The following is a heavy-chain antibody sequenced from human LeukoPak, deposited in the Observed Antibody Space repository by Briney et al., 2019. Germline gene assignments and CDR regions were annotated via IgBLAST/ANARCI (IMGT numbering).Heavy chain of an antibody. Sequence: SETLSLTCTVSGGSISSGSYYWSWIRQPPGKGLEWIGYIYYSGSTNYNPSLKSRVTISVETSKNEFSLKLRSVTAADTAVYYCARVAGYRIEDYFDYWGQGTLVTVSS. CDR2: IYYSGST. J-gene: IGHJ4*02. CDR3: ARVAGYRIEDYFDY. D-gene: IGHD6-13*01. V-gene: IGHV4-61*01. CDR1: GGSISSGSYY.